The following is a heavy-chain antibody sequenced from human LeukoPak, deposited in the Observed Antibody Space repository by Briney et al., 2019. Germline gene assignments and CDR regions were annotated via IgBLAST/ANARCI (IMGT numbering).Heavy chain of an antibody. V-gene: IGHV3-23*01. CDR2: IRGSGDIT. J-gene: IGHJ4*01. D-gene: IGHD2-2*01. CDR3: AKTRIVCTSVSCPGGGFDY. Sequence: GGSLRLSCAASGFTFSGYAMSWVRQAPGKGLEWVSGIRGSGDITYYADSVKGRFTISRDNFKNTLYPQMNSLRAEDTAVYYCAKTRIVCTSVSCPGGGFDYWGHGTLVTVSS. CDR1: GFTFSGYA.